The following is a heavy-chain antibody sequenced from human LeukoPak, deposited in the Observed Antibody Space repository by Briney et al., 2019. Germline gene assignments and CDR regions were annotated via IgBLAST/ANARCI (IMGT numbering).Heavy chain of an antibody. CDR1: GFTFSSYS. V-gene: IGHV3-48*02. CDR3: ARGTWDGDRTFDI. D-gene: IGHD5-24*01. J-gene: IGHJ3*02. CDR2: ISGTSSII. Sequence: GGSLRLSCTASGFTFSSYSMNWVRLAPGKRLEWISYISGTSSIIYYTPSVKGRFTISRDNGKYSLYLQMNGLRDDDTAVYFCARGTWDGDRTFDIWGQGAMVTVSS.